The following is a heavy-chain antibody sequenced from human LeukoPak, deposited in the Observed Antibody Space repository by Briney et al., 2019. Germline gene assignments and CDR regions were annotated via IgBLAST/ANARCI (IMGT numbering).Heavy chain of an antibody. D-gene: IGHD3-10*01. J-gene: IGHJ4*02. V-gene: IGHV3-9*01. Sequence: GGSLRLSCAASGFTFSSYSMNWVRQAPGKGLEWVSGISWNSGSIGYADSVKGRFTISRDNAKNSLYLQMNSLRAEDTALYYCAKGGRYGSGSFDYWGQGTLVTVSS. CDR1: GFTFSSYS. CDR3: AKGGRYGSGSFDY. CDR2: ISWNSGSI.